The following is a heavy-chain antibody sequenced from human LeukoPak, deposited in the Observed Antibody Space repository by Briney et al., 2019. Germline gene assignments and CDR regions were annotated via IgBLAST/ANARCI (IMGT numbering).Heavy chain of an antibody. Sequence: PGGSLRLCCAASGFTFRDYSMHWVRQATGIGLEYVSAISHNGGTTYYADTVKGRFTVSRDNSENTLYLQMGSLMVEDMAVYYCARAPSMWLTDYFDPWGQGTLVTVSS. CDR1: GFTFRDYS. V-gene: IGHV3-64*02. D-gene: IGHD6-19*01. J-gene: IGHJ4*02. CDR2: ISHNGGTT. CDR3: ARAPSMWLTDYFDP.